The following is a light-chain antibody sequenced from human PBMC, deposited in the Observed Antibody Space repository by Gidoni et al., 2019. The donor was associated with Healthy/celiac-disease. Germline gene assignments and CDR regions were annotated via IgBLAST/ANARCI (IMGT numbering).Light chain of an antibody. V-gene: IGKV1-39*01. CDR2: AAS. Sequence: DIQMTQSPSSLSASVGDRVTITCRASQSISSYLNWYQQKPGKAPKLLIYAASSLQSGDPSRFSGSGSGTDFTLTISSLQPADFAAYYCQQSYSTPLTFXGXTKVEIK. CDR3: QQSYSTPLT. CDR1: QSISSY. J-gene: IGKJ4*01.